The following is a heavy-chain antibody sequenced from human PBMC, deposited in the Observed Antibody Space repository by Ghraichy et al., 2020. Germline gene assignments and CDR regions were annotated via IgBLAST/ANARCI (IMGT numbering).Heavy chain of an antibody. J-gene: IGHJ4*02. CDR2: IYSGGST. CDR3: AGRVVPAARKVRGMIFDY. Sequence: GESLNISCAASGFTVSSNYMSWVRQAPGKGLEWVSVIYSGGSTYYADSVKGRFTISRDNSKNTLYLQMNSLRAEDTAVYYCAGRVVPAARKVRGMIFDYWGQGTLVTVSS. V-gene: IGHV3-53*01. D-gene: IGHD2-2*01. CDR1: GFTVSSNY.